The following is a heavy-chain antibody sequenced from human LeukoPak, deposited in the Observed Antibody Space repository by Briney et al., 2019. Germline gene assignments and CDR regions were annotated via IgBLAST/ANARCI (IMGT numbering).Heavy chain of an antibody. CDR3: ARVTRGGYDGYFDY. Sequence: PGGSLRLSCAASGFTFSSYGMHWVRQAPGKGLEWVSFISTSSSYIYYADSLRGRFTISRDNAKKSLYLQINSLRAEDTAVYYCARVTRGGYDGYFDYWGQGTLVTVSS. CDR2: ISTSSSYI. V-gene: IGHV3-21*01. CDR1: GFTFSSYG. J-gene: IGHJ4*02. D-gene: IGHD5-12*01.